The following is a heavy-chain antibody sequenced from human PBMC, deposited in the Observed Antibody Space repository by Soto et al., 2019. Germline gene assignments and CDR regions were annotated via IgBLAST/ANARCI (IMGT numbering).Heavy chain of an antibody. J-gene: IGHJ4*02. V-gene: IGHV4-31*03. CDR2: IHYSGNT. CDR1: NDSISNAGYF. D-gene: IGHD6-13*01. Sequence: SETLSLTCTVSNDSISNAGYFWTWIRQHPGKGLEWIGYIHYSGNTYYNPSLKSRVTISVDTSKNQFSLKLSSVTAADTAVYYCARAHSSSWFDFWGRGALVTVSS. CDR3: ARAHSSSWFDF.